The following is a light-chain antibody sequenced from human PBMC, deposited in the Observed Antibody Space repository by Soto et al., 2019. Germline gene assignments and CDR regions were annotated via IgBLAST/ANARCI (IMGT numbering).Light chain of an antibody. CDR2: KVS. CDR3: MQCTHGPPIT. Sequence: VMIQSPLSLPVTLGQPASISCRSSQSLVYSDGNTYLNWFQQRPGQSPRRLIYKVSNRDSGVPDRFSGSGSGTDFTLKISRVEAEDVGGYYCMQCTHGPPITFGQGTRLE. J-gene: IGKJ5*01. V-gene: IGKV2-30*01. CDR1: QSLVYSDGNTY.